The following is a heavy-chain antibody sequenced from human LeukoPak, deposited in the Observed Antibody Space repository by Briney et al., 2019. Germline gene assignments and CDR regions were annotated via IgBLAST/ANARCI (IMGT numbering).Heavy chain of an antibody. D-gene: IGHD2-15*01. Sequence: ETLSLTCTVSGGSISSYYWSWVRQAPGKGLEWVSAVSGSGVSTYYADSVKGRFTISRDNSKNTLYLQMNSLRAEDTAVYYCAKGLVVTGFIQHWGQGTLVTVSS. CDR2: VSGSGVST. J-gene: IGHJ1*01. V-gene: IGHV3-23*01. CDR3: AKGLVVTGFIQH. CDR1: GGSISSYY.